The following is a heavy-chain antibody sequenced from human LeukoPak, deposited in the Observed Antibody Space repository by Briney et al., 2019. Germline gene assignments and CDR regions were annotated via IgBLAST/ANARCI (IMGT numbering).Heavy chain of an antibody. CDR2: INPNNGGT. D-gene: IGHD2-2*01. Sequence: ASVKVSCKASGYTFTDYYMHWVRQAPGQGLEWMGWINPNNGGTNYAQKFQGRVTMTRDTSISTAYMELSRLRSDDTAVYYCARPTYCSSASCYWGYWGQGTLVTVSS. CDR3: ARPTYCSSASCYWGY. CDR1: GYTFTDYY. V-gene: IGHV1-2*02. J-gene: IGHJ4*02.